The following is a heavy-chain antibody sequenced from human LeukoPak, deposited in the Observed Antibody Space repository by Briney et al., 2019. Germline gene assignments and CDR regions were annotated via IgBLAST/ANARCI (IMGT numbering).Heavy chain of an antibody. CDR3: ARFVGSWTDY. CDR2: ISPNSGGT. CDR1: GYTFTGHY. Sequence: ASVKVSCKASGYTFTGHYMHWVRQAPGQGLEWMGWISPNSGGTNYAQKFQGRVTMTRDTSISTAYMELSRLRSDDTAVYYCARFVGSWTDYWGQGTLVTVSS. V-gene: IGHV1-2*02. J-gene: IGHJ4*02. D-gene: IGHD1-26*01.